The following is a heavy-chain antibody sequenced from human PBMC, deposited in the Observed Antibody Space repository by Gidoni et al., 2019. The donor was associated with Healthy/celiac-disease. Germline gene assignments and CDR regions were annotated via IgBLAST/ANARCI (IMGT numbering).Heavy chain of an antibody. D-gene: IGHD2-2*01. J-gene: IGHJ4*02. Sequence: QVQLVESGGGVVQPGRSLRLSCAASGFTFSSYAMHWVRQAPGKGLEWVAVISYDGSNKYYADSVKGRFTISRDNSKNTPYLQMNSLRAEDTAVYYCARDGGIVVVPAAPLWWGQGTLVTVSS. CDR1: GFTFSSYA. V-gene: IGHV3-30-3*01. CDR2: ISYDGSNK. CDR3: ARDGGIVVVPAAPLW.